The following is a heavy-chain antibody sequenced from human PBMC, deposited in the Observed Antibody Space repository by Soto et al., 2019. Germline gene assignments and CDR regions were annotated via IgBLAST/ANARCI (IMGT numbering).Heavy chain of an antibody. V-gene: IGHV1-18*04. CDR3: AIDPGGSRPDY. J-gene: IGHJ4*02. D-gene: IGHD2-15*01. CDR1: GYTFTSYG. Sequence: QVQLVQSGAEVKKPGASVKVSCQASGYTFTSYGISWVRQAPGQGSEWMGGISAYNGNTNYAPKLKGRVTMTTDTSTSTVYMELRSLRSDDTAVYYCAIDPGGSRPDYWGQGTLVTVSS. CDR2: ISAYNGNT.